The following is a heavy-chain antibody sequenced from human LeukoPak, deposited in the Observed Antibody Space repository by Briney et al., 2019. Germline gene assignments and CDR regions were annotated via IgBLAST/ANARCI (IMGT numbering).Heavy chain of an antibody. CDR2: IYYSGST. J-gene: IGHJ5*02. CDR3: ARQRKNWFDP. Sequence: SETLSLTCTVSGGSISSSSYYWGWLRQPPGKGLEWIGSIYYSGSTYYNTSLKSRVTISVDTSNNQFSLKLSSVTAADTAVYYCARQRKNWFDPWGQGTLVTVSS. CDR1: GGSISSSSYY. V-gene: IGHV4-39*01.